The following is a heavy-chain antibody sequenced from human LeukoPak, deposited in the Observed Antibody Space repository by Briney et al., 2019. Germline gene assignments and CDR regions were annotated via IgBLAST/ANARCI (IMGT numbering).Heavy chain of an antibody. J-gene: IGHJ3*02. D-gene: IGHD2-2*01. CDR1: GGTFSRYA. V-gene: IGHV1-69*13. CDR3: ARALGQLCPRPMCAFDI. Sequence: ASVKVSCKASGGTFSRYAISWVRQAPGQGLEWMGGIIPIFGTANYAQKFQGRVTITADESTSTAYMEMSSLRSEDTAVYYCARALGQLCPRPMCAFDIWGQGTIVTVSS. CDR2: IIPIFGTA.